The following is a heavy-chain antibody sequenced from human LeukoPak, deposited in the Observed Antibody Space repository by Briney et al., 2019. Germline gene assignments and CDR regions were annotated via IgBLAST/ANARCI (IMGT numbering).Heavy chain of an antibody. CDR1: GGSISDRGYY. CDR3: ARHPNVHSSGYYLFDY. CDR2: IYYSGST. Sequence: PSETLSLTCTVSGGSISDRGYYWGWIRQAPGKRLEWIGYIYYSGSTYYNPSLKSRVTISVDTSKNQFSLKLSSVTAADTAVYYCARHPNVHSSGYYLFDYWGQGTLVTVSS. V-gene: IGHV4-31*03. J-gene: IGHJ4*02. D-gene: IGHD3-22*01.